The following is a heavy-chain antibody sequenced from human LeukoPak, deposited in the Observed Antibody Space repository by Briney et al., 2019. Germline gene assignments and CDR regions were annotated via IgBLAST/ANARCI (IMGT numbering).Heavy chain of an antibody. CDR2: ISAYNGNT. J-gene: IGHJ6*03. CDR3: ARVVGTPYYDFSSGSYYMDV. CDR1: GYTFTSYG. V-gene: IGHV1-18*01. D-gene: IGHD3-3*01. Sequence: ASVKVSCKASGYTFTSYGISWVRQAPGQGLEWMGWISAYNGNTNYAQKLQGRVTMTTDTSTSTAYMELRSLRSDDTAVYYCARVVGTPYYDFSSGSYYMDVWGKGTTVTVSS.